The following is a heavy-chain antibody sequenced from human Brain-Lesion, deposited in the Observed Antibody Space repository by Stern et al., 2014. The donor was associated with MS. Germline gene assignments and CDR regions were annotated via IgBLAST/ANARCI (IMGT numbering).Heavy chain of an antibody. CDR1: GYIFTGYY. V-gene: IGHV1-2*02. CDR3: ARDQRGITIFGVVTDYYYLGMDV. J-gene: IGHJ6*02. Sequence: DQLVESGAEVKKPGASVKVSCKTSGYIFTGYYIHWVRQAPGQGLEWMAWINPNTGGNKYAQKFQGRVTMSRDTSISTAYVELSSLTSDDTAVYYCARDQRGITIFGVVTDYYYLGMDVWGQGTTVTVSS. D-gene: IGHD3-3*01. CDR2: INPNTGGN.